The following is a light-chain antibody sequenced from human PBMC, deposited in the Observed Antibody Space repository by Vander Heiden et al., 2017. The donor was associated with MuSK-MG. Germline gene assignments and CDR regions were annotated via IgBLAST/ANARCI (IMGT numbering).Light chain of an antibody. CDR1: QSVSSN. CDR2: GAS. Sequence: EIVITQSPATLSVSPGERATLSCRASQSVSSNLAWYQQKPGQAPRLLIYGASTRATGIPARFSGSGYGTEFTLTISSLQSEDFAVYYCQQDNNWPPYTFGQGTKLEIK. V-gene: IGKV3-15*01. CDR3: QQDNNWPPYT. J-gene: IGKJ2*01.